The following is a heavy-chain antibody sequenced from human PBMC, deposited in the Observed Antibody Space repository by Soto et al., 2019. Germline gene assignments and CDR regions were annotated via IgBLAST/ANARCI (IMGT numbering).Heavy chain of an antibody. Sequence: GGSLRLSCEASGFSFSNTWVSWVRQAPGKGLEWVARIKRKIDVGTPDYAAPVKGRFTISRDDSKTTVYLQMNSLTSEDTAIYYCTRGPRADSSGTGDHWGQGTPVTVSS. J-gene: IGHJ4*02. CDR3: TRGPRADSSGTGDH. CDR1: GFSFSNTW. D-gene: IGHD1-26*01. CDR2: IKRKIDVGTP. V-gene: IGHV3-15*01.